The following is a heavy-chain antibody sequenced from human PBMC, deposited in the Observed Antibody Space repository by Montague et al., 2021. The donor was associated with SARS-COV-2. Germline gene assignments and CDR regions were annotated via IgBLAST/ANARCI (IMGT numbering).Heavy chain of an antibody. D-gene: IGHD3-10*01. CDR1: GGSISSGGYS. V-gene: IGHV4-30-2*01. CDR2: IYHSGST. CDR3: ARGSMVRGGKVYYGVDV. J-gene: IGHJ6*02. Sequence: TLSLTCAVSGGSISSGGYSWNWIRQPLGKGLEWIGYIYHSGSTYYNPSLKSRVTISLDSSKNQFSLNLTSVTAADTAVYYCARGSMVRGGKVYYGVDVWGQGTTVTVSS.